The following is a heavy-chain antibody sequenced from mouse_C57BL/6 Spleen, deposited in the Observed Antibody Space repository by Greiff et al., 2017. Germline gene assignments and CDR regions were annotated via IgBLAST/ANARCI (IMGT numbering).Heavy chain of an antibody. CDR1: GYAFTNYM. V-gene: IGHV1-54*01. J-gene: IGHJ2*01. CDR3: ARGYDGSSYEGVDY. CDR2: FNPGSGGI. Sequence: QVQLQQSGAELVRPGTSVKVSCKASGYAFTNYMIEWVKQRPGQGLEWIGVFNPGSGGIKYNEKFKGKATLTADKSSSTVYMQLSSLTSADSAVYFRARGYDGSSYEGVDYWGQGTTLTVSS. D-gene: IGHD1-1*01.